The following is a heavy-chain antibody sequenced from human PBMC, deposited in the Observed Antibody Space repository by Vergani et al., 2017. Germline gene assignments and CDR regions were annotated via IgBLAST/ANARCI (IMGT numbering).Heavy chain of an antibody. CDR2: IMPIFAIA. J-gene: IGHJ6*02. CDR1: GGTFSNYG. CDR3: ARRCGGDCSNYYYYGMDV. V-gene: IGHV1-69*01. D-gene: IGHD2-21*02. Sequence: QVQLVQSGAEVKKPGSSVKVSCKASGGTFSNYGINWVRQAPGQGLEWMGQIMPIFAIANYAQKFQGRVTITADDSRSTTYMELSSLRSEDTAVYYCARRCGGDCSNYYYYGMDVWGQGTTVTVSS.